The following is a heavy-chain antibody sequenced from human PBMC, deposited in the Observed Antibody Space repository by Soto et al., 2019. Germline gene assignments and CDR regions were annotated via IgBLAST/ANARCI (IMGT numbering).Heavy chain of an antibody. CDR1: GYTFTSYG. CDR2: IIPIFGTA. Sequence: SVKVSCKASGYTFTSYGISWVRQAPGQGLEWMGGIIPIFGTANYAQKFQGRVTITADESTSTAYMELSSLRSEDMAVYYCARTKKRGWFILDYWGQGTLVTVSS. V-gene: IGHV1-69*13. J-gene: IGHJ4*02. D-gene: IGHD6-19*01. CDR3: ARTKKRGWFILDY.